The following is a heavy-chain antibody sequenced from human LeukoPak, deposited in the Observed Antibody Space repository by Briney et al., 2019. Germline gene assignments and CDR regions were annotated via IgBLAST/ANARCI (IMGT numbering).Heavy chain of an antibody. J-gene: IGHJ6*03. CDR3: AGWAYYYYYYMDV. CDR1: GYTFTSYG. V-gene: IGHV1-18*01. CDR2: ISAYNGNT. Sequence: GASVKVSCKASGYTFTSYGISWVRQAPGHGLEWMGWISAYNGNTNYAQTLQGRVTMTTDTSTSTAYMELRSLRSDDTAVYYCAGWAYYYYYYMDVWGKGTTVTVSS.